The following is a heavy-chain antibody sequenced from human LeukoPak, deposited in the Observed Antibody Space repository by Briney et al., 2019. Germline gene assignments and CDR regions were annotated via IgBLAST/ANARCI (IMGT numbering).Heavy chain of an antibody. Sequence: SETLSLTCAVYGGSVSGYYWSWIRQLPGKGLEWIGEISRRGRTHYDPSLKGRVTMSVDTSKNRFALEVDSVTAADTAVYYCARIPLYFLEPFDYWGQGILVTVSS. CDR1: GGSVSGYY. CDR3: ARIPLYFLEPFDY. D-gene: IGHD3-3*01. J-gene: IGHJ4*02. CDR2: ISRRGRT. V-gene: IGHV4-34*01.